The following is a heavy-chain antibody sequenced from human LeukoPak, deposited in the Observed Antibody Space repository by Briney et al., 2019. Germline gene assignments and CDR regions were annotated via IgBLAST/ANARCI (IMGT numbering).Heavy chain of an antibody. CDR1: GGSISSYY. Sequence: SETLSLTCTVSGGSISSYYWSWIRQPPGKGLEWIGYIYYSGSTNYNPSLKSRVTISVDTSKNQFSLKLSSVTAADTAVYYCARAREVRGVHFDYWGQGTLVTVSS. CDR2: IYYSGST. D-gene: IGHD3-10*01. J-gene: IGHJ4*02. CDR3: ARAREVRGVHFDY. V-gene: IGHV4-59*01.